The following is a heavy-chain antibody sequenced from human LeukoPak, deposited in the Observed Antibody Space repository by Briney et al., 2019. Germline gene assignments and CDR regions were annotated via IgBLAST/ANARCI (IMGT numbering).Heavy chain of an antibody. CDR1: GFSLSTSGVG. Sequence: KESGPTLVKPTQTLTLTCTFSGFSLSTSGVGVGWIRQPPGKALEWLALIYWDDDKRYGPSLKSRLTITKDTSKNQVVLTMTNVDPVDTATYYCSHRRYGSGSYYNPFDYWGQGTLVTVSS. V-gene: IGHV2-5*05. CDR2: IYWDDDK. D-gene: IGHD3-10*01. CDR3: SHRRYGSGSYYNPFDY. J-gene: IGHJ4*02.